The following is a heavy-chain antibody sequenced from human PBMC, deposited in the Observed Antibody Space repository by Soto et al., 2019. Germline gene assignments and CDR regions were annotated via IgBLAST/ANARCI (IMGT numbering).Heavy chain of an antibody. CDR3: GRFGMGVCRGGRCFLSSYYYGMDV. J-gene: IGHJ6*04. Sequence: GESLKISCKGSGYNFRDYWVGWVRQVPGKGLECMGIIFPDDSDIKYNPSFRGQVTISADKSISTAYLQWSTLKASDTAIYYCGRFGMGVCRGGRCFLSSYYYGMDVWGKGPRATFPS. V-gene: IGHV5-51*01. CDR1: GYNFRDYW. D-gene: IGHD3-16*01. CDR2: IFPDDSDI.